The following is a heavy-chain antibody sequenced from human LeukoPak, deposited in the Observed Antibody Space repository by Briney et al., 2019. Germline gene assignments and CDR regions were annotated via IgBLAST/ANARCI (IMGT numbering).Heavy chain of an antibody. Sequence: SETLSLTCTVSGGSISSYYWSWIRQPPGKELEWIGYIHYSGSTNYNPSLESRVTISIDTSKNQFSLKLNSVTAADTAVYYCARDFQPTYWGQGTLVTVSS. V-gene: IGHV4-59*01. CDR3: ARDFQPTY. CDR1: GGSISSYY. CDR2: IHYSGST. J-gene: IGHJ4*02.